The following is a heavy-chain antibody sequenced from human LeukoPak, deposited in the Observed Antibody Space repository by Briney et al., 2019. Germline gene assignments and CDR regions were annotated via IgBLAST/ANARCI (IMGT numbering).Heavy chain of an antibody. J-gene: IGHJ3*02. CDR1: GFTFSDYY. D-gene: IGHD2-2*02. Sequence: GGSLRLSCAAPGFTFSDYYMSWIRHAPGKGLEWVSYISSSGSTIYYADSVKGRFTISRDNAKNSLYLQMNSLRAEDTAVYYCAREGRYCSSTSCYTAFDIWGQGTMVTVSS. CDR2: ISSSGSTI. CDR3: AREGRYCSSTSCYTAFDI. V-gene: IGHV3-11*01.